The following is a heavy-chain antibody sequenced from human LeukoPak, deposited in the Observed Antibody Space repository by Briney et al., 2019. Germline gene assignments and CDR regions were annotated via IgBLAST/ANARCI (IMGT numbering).Heavy chain of an antibody. D-gene: IGHD6-13*01. CDR3: ARDLGCSSWTYYYGMDV. J-gene: IGHJ6*02. Sequence: GASVKVSCKASVGTFSSYAISWVRQAPGQGLEWMGGIIPIFGTANYAQKFQGRVTITADESTSTAYMELSSLRSEDTAVYYCARDLGCSSWTYYYGMDVWSRGTTVTVSS. CDR1: VGTFSSYA. CDR2: IIPIFGTA. V-gene: IGHV1-69*13.